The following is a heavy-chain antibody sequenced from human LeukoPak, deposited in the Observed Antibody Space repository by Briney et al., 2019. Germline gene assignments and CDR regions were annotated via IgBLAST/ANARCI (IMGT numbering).Heavy chain of an antibody. V-gene: IGHV4-59*12. D-gene: IGHD3-22*01. CDR2: IYYSGST. CDR3: ARVWDSSNWGYFDY. CDR1: GGSISSYY. J-gene: IGHJ4*02. Sequence: SETLSLTCTVSGGSISSYYWSWIRQPPGKGLEWIGYIYYSGSTNYNPSLESRVTISVDTSKNQFSLKLSSGTAADTAVYYCARVWDSSNWGYFDYWGQGIMVTVSS.